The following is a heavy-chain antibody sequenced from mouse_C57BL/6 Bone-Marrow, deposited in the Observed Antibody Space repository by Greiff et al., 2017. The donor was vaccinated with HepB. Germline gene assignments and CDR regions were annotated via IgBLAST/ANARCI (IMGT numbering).Heavy chain of an antibody. Sequence: QVQLQQPGAELVMPGASVKLSCKASGYTFTSYWMHWVKQRPGQGLEWIGEIDPSDSDTNYNQKFKGKSTLTVDKSSSTAYMQLSSLTSEDSAVYYCARAITTEDLAWFAYWGQGTLVTVSA. CDR3: ARAITTEDLAWFAY. CDR1: GYTFTSYW. V-gene: IGHV1-69*01. D-gene: IGHD2-4*01. CDR2: IDPSDSDT. J-gene: IGHJ3*01.